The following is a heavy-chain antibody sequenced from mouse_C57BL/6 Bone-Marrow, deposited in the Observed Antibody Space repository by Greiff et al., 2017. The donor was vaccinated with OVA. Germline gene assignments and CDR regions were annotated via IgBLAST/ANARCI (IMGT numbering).Heavy chain of an antibody. V-gene: IGHV1-54*01. Sequence: VKLQESGAELVRPGTSVKVSCKASGYAFTNYLIEWVKQRPGQGLEWIGVINPGSGGTNYNEKFKGKATLTADKSSSTAYMQLSSLTSEDSAVYFCARDYYGSSYYFDYWGQGTTLTVSS. J-gene: IGHJ2*01. CDR2: INPGSGGT. CDR3: ARDYYGSSYYFDY. D-gene: IGHD1-1*01. CDR1: GYAFTNYL.